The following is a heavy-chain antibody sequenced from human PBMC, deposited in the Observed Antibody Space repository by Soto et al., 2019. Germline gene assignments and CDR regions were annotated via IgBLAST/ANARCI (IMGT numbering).Heavy chain of an antibody. CDR3: ARDFVPILTGYSDY. J-gene: IGHJ4*02. CDR1: GFTFSSYS. V-gene: IGHV3-21*01. D-gene: IGHD3-9*01. CDR2: ISSSSSYI. Sequence: GGSLRLSCAASGFTFSSYSMNWVRQAPGKGLEWVSSISSSSSYIYYADSVKGRFTISRDNAKNSLYLQMNSLRAEDTAVYYCARDFVPILTGYSDYWGQGTLVTVSS.